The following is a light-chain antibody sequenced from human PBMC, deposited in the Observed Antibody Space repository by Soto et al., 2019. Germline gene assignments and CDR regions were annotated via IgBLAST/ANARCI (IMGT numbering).Light chain of an antibody. CDR2: GAS. J-gene: IGKJ1*01. Sequence: EIVMTQSPASLSVSQGERATLSCRASQSVSSNLAWYQQKDGQAPRLLIYGASTRATGIPARFSGSGSGTEFTLTISSLQSEDFAVYYCQQYNNWPRTVGQGTKVDIK. CDR3: QQYNNWPRT. V-gene: IGKV3-15*01. CDR1: QSVSSN.